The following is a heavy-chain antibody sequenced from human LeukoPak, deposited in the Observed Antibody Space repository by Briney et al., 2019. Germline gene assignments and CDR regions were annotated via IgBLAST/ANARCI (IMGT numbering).Heavy chain of an antibody. CDR3: ARSPNDYGDYPNPYYFDY. V-gene: IGHV3-7*01. CDR1: GFTFSSYW. Sequence: GGSLRLSCAASGFTFSSYWMSWVRQAPGKGLEWVANIKQDGSEKYYVDSVKGRFTISRDNAKNSLYLRMNSLRAEDTAVYYCARSPNDYGDYPNPYYFDYWGQGTLVTVSS. CDR2: IKQDGSEK. D-gene: IGHD4-17*01. J-gene: IGHJ4*02.